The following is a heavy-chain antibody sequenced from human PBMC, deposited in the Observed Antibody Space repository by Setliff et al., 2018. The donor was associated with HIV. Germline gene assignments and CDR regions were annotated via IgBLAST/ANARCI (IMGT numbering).Heavy chain of an antibody. CDR1: EFTFSVYA. CDR2: MSTGGGIK. V-gene: IGHV3-30*03. D-gene: IGHD3-3*01. Sequence: PGGSLRLSCAASEFTFSVYAMSWLRQAPGKGLEWVAVMSTGGGIKICADSVKGRFTISRDNSRNTLFLQMNNLRPEDTAVHYCARVGIKGGSDFWSGCRRPYYMDVWGKGTTVTV. J-gene: IGHJ6*03. CDR3: ARVGIKGGSDFWSGCRRPYYMDV.